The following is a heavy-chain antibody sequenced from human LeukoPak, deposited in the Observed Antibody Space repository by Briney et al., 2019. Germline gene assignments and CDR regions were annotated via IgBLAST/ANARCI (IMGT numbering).Heavy chain of an antibody. D-gene: IGHD6-13*01. CDR2: ISGSGGST. J-gene: IGHJ4*02. CDR1: GFTFSSYA. V-gene: IGHV3-23*01. Sequence: GGSLRLSCAASGFTFSSYAMGWVRQAPGKGLEWVSVISGSGGSTYYADSVKGRFTISRDNSKNTLYLQMNRLRAEDTAVYCCAKDISRPDDYWGQGTLVTVSS. CDR3: AKDISRPDDY.